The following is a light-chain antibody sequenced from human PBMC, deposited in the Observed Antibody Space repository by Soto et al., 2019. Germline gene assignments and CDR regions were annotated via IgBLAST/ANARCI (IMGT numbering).Light chain of an antibody. V-gene: IGKV1-27*01. CDR1: QGISNY. CDR2: AAS. Sequence: DIQMTQSPSSLSASVRDRVTITCRASQGISNYLAWYQQKPGKVPKLLIYAASTLQSGVPSRFSGSGSGTEFPLTLSSPQPEDVATYYCQKYDSAPWTFGQGTKVEIK. J-gene: IGKJ1*01. CDR3: QKYDSAPWT.